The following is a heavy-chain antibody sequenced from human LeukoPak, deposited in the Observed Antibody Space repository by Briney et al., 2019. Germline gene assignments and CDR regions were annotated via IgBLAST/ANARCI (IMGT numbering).Heavy chain of an antibody. Sequence: GVSLRLSCAASGFTFDDYAMHWVRQAPGKGLEWVSGISWNSGSIGYADSVKGRFTISRDNAKNSLYLQMNSLRAEDTALYYCAKDVLGSVTQAWDWGQGTLVTVSS. V-gene: IGHV3-9*01. CDR3: AKDVLGSVTQAWD. CDR2: ISWNSGSI. J-gene: IGHJ4*02. D-gene: IGHD2-21*02. CDR1: GFTFDDYA.